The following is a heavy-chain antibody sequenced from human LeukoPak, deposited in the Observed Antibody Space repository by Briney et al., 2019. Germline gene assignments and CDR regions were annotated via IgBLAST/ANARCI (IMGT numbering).Heavy chain of an antibody. V-gene: IGHV3-66*01. D-gene: IGHD3-9*01. CDR2: IYSGGST. CDR3: ARVYRLRYFDWLLSPPYYFDY. J-gene: IGHJ4*02. CDR1: GFTVSSNY. Sequence: PGGSLRLSCAASGFTVSSNYMSWVRQAPGKGLEWVSVIYSGGSTYYADSVKGRFTISRDNSKNTLYPQMNSLRAEDTAVYYCARVYRLRYFDWLLSPPYYFDYWGQGTLVTVSS.